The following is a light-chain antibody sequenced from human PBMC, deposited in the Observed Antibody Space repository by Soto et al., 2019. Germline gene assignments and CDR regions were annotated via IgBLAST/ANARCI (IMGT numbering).Light chain of an antibody. J-gene: IGKJ2*01. CDR1: QSVSRD. Sequence: EIVLTQSPATLSLFPGERATLSCRASQSVSRDLAWYQQKPGQAPRLLIHDVSNRATGIPARFSGSGSGTDFTLTISSLEPEDFAVYYCQQRSNWPSTFGQGTKLEIK. CDR2: DVS. CDR3: QQRSNWPST. V-gene: IGKV3-11*01.